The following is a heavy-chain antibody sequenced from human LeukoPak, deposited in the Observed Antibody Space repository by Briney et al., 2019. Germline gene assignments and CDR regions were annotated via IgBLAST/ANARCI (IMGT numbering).Heavy chain of an antibody. CDR3: VRDQGDYLDYYGMDV. CDR1: GYTFTSYG. J-gene: IGHJ6*02. Sequence: ASVKVSCKASGYTFTSYGISWVRQAPGQGLEWMGWISAYNGNTNYAQKLQGRVTMTTDTSTSTAYMELRSLRSDDTAVYYCVRDQGDYLDYYGMDVWGQGTTVTVSS. D-gene: IGHD4-17*01. CDR2: ISAYNGNT. V-gene: IGHV1-18*01.